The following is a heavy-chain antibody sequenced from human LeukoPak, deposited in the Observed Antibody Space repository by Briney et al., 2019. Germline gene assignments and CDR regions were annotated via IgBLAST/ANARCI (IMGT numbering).Heavy chain of an antibody. Sequence: ASVKVSCKASGYTFTDYYMHWVRQAPGQGLEWMGWINPNSGGTNYAQKFQGRVTMTRDTSISTAYMELSRLRSDDTAVYHCASGVAGTEGAFDIWGQGTMVTVSS. CDR3: ASGVAGTEGAFDI. J-gene: IGHJ3*02. CDR2: INPNSGGT. V-gene: IGHV1-2*02. CDR1: GYTFTDYY. D-gene: IGHD6-19*01.